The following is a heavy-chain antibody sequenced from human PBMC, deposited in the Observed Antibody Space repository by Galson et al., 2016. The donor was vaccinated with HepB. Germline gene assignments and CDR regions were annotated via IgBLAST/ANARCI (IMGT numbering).Heavy chain of an antibody. V-gene: IGHV1-58*01. D-gene: IGHD3-3*01. Sequence: SVKVSCKASGFSFSSSAVHWVRQTRGQRLEWIGWIVVGSGNTNYAQKLQERVTITRVLSSGTAYMELSSLRSEDTAVYYCAGYDFWSGYYGYYFDNWGQGTLVTVSS. CDR1: GFSFSSSA. CDR3: AGYDFWSGYYGYYFDN. CDR2: IVVGSGNT. J-gene: IGHJ4*02.